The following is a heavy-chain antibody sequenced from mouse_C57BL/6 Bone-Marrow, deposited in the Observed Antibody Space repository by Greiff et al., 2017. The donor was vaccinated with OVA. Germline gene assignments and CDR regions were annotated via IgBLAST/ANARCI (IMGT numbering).Heavy chain of an antibody. CDR3: VRQFDYDSYFDV. J-gene: IGHJ1*03. D-gene: IGHD2-4*01. CDR1: GFSFNTYA. V-gene: IGHV10-1*01. Sequence: GGGLVQPKGSLKLSCAASGFSFNTYAMNWVRQAPGKGLEWVARIRSKSNNYATYYADSVKDRFTISRDDSESMLYLQMNNLKTEDTAMYYCVRQFDYDSYFDVWGTGTTVTVSS. CDR2: IRSKSNNYAT.